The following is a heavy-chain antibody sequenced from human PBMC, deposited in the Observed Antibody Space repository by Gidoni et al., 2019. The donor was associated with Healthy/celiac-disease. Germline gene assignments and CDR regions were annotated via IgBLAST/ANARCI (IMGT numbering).Heavy chain of an antibody. D-gene: IGHD1-26*01. CDR1: GYSLTSYW. Sequence: VQLVQSGAEAKKPGESRRISSRSSGYSLTSYWTGWVRQTLGIGLEWRGIIYPGDSDTRYSPSFKGQVTISADKSISTAYLQWSSLKASDTAMYYCARREALDYWGQGTLVTVSS. V-gene: IGHV5-51*03. J-gene: IGHJ4*02. CDR2: IYPGDSDT. CDR3: ARREALDY.